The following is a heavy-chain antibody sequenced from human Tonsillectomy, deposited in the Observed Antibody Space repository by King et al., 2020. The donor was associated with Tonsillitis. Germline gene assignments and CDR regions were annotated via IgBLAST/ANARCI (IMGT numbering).Heavy chain of an antibody. J-gene: IGHJ3*02. CDR2: INQDGSEK. Sequence: QLVESGGGLVQPGGSLRLSCAASGFTFSSHWMTWVRQAPGKGLEWVANINQDGSEKYYVDSVKGRFTISRDNAKNLVYLQMNSLRAEDTAIYYCARGHIVVLVAAPLCAFDIWGQGTMVTVSS. CDR3: ARGHIVVLVAAPLCAFDI. D-gene: IGHD2-15*01. V-gene: IGHV3-7*01. CDR1: GFTFSSHW.